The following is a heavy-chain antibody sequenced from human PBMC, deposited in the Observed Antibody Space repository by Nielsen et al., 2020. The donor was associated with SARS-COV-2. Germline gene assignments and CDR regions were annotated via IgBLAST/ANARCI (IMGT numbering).Heavy chain of an antibody. CDR2: INCNGGST. V-gene: IGHV3-20*01. CDR3: AREGGIQLWPVYNWFDP. Sequence: GGSLRLSCAASGFTIDDYGMSWVRHPPGKGLEWVSGINCNGGSTGYADSAKGRFTISRDNAKNYLYLQMNSLRAEDTALYHCAREGGIQLWPVYNWFDPWGQGTLVTVSP. CDR1: GFTIDDYG. J-gene: IGHJ5*02. D-gene: IGHD5-18*01.